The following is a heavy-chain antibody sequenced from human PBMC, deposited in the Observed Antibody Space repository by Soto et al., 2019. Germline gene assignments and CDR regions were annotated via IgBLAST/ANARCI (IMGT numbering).Heavy chain of an antibody. CDR2: IYWNDDE. J-gene: IGHJ5*02. CDR1: GFSLGDLGEG. V-gene: IGHV2-5*01. D-gene: IGHD2-21*01. Sequence: QMTLEKYGPTLVKPTQTLTLTCSFSGFSLGDLGEGVGWVRQPPGEALEWLALIYWNDDERYNPSRESRLTISKDTSKNQVVLTMTNMDPLDTATFHCAHERGCCGSRGTCGQGTLVTVSS. CDR3: AHERGCCGSRGT.